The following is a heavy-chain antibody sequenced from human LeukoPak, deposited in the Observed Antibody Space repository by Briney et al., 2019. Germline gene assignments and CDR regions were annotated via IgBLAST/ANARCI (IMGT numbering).Heavy chain of an antibody. CDR3: ARTWFGEFPFDY. V-gene: IGHV1-3*01. CDR1: GYTFTSYD. CDR2: INAGNGNT. J-gene: IGHJ4*02. Sequence: ASVKVSCKASGYTFTSYDLSWVRQAPGQGLEWMGWINAGNGNTKYSQKFQGRVTITRDTSASTAYMELSSLRSEDTAVYYCARTWFGEFPFDYWGQGTLVTVSS. D-gene: IGHD3-10*01.